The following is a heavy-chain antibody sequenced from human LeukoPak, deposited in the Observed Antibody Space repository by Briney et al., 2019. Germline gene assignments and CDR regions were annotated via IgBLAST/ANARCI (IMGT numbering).Heavy chain of an antibody. D-gene: IGHD3-22*01. CDR1: GGSFSGYY. CDR3: ARDHRRDTYYYDGSGRNRWDY. V-gene: IGHV4-34*01. Sequence: SETLSLTCAVYGGSFSGYYWSWIRQPPGKGLEWIGEINHSGSTNYNPSLKSRVTISVDTSKNQFSLKLSSVTAADTAVYYCARDHRRDTYYYDGSGRNRWDYWGQGTLVTVSS. J-gene: IGHJ4*02. CDR2: INHSGST.